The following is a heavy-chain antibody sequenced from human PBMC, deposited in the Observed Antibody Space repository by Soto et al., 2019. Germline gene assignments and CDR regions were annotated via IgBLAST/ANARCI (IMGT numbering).Heavy chain of an antibody. D-gene: IGHD1-26*01. CDR3: AKDKGPVGNDAFDI. V-gene: IGHV4-30-4*01. CDR2: IYYSGST. J-gene: IGHJ3*02. CDR1: GGSISSGDYY. Sequence: SETLSLTCTVSGGSISSGDYYWSWIRQPTGKGLEWIGYIYYSGSTYYNPSLKCRVTISVDTSKNQFSLKLSSVTAADTAVDYCAKDKGPVGNDAFDIWRQGTMVT.